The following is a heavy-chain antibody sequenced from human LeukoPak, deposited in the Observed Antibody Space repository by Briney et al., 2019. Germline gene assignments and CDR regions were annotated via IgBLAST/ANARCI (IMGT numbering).Heavy chain of an antibody. Sequence: ASVKVSCKASGYTFTGYYMHWVRQAPGQGLEWMGWMNPNSGNTGYAQKFQGRVTMTRNTSISTAYMELSSLRSEDTAVYYCAIPEGGYCSGGSCYYYYGMDVWGQGTTVTVSS. CDR3: AIPEGGYCSGGSCYYYYGMDV. CDR2: MNPNSGNT. D-gene: IGHD2-15*01. CDR1: GYTFTGYY. J-gene: IGHJ6*02. V-gene: IGHV1-8*02.